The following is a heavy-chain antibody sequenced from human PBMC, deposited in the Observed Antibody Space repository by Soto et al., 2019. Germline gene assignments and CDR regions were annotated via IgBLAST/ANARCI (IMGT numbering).Heavy chain of an antibody. V-gene: IGHV3-7*04. D-gene: IGHD1-26*01. CDR3: SGGVGDAF. CDR2: TNQDRSEI. J-gene: IGHJ4*02. Sequence: EVHLVESGGGLVQTGGSLRLSCAIFEGTVIRDWMNWVRQAPGKGLEWVAHTNQDRSEIYYVDTVKGRFTISRDNDKNSLYLQMNSLRAEDTAMYYCSGGVGDAFWGQGTLVTVSS. CDR1: EGTVIRDW.